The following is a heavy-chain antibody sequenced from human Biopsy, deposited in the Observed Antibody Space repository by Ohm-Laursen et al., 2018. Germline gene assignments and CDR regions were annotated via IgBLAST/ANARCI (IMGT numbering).Heavy chain of an antibody. Sequence: SVTVSCTPSGYTFTDYSLHWVRQAPGQGLEWMGWVKPNSGATNYAQKFQGRVTMTSDTSISTAYIKLRRLISDDTAVYFCARDRMVTIITLVRADTFDIWGQGTLVSVSS. CDR1: GYTFTDYS. CDR2: VKPNSGAT. V-gene: IGHV1-2*02. D-gene: IGHD3-10*01. J-gene: IGHJ3*02. CDR3: ARDRMVTIITLVRADTFDI.